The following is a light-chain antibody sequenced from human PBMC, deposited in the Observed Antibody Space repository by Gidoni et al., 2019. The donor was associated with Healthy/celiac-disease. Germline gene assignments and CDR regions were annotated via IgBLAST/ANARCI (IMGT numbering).Light chain of an antibody. V-gene: IGKV3-11*01. CDR2: DAS. J-gene: IGKJ5*01. Sequence: EIVLTQSPATLSLSPGERATLSCRASQRVSSYLAWYQQKPGQAPRLLIYDASNRATDIPARFSGSGSGTDFTLTISSLEPEDFAVYYCQHRSNWPSITFGQGTRLEIK. CDR1: QRVSSY. CDR3: QHRSNWPSIT.